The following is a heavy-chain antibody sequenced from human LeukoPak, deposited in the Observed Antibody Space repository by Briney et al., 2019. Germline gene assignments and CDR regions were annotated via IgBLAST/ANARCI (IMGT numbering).Heavy chain of an antibody. CDR2: IYYSGST. J-gene: IGHJ6*03. CDR3: ARHVHKSKQQPPGEYRVSFYYYYYYYMDV. D-gene: IGHD6-13*01. Sequence: SETLSLTCTVSGGSISSSSYYWGWIRQPPGKGLEWIGSIYYSGSTNYDPSLKSRVTISVDTSKNQFSLKLSSVTAADTAVYYCARHVHKSKQQPPGEYRVSFYYYYYYYMDVWGKGTTVTISS. V-gene: IGHV4-39*01. CDR1: GGSISSSSYY.